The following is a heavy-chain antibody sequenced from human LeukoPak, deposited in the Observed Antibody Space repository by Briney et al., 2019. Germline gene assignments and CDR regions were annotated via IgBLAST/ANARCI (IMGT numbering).Heavy chain of an antibody. J-gene: IGHJ4*02. Sequence: GASVKVSCKASGYTFTGYYMHWVRQAPGQGLEWMGWINPNSGGTNYAQKFQGRDTMTRDTSISTAYMELSRLRSDDTAVYYCARPINIAAAGTPFDYWGQGTLVTVSS. CDR1: GYTFTGYY. V-gene: IGHV1-2*02. D-gene: IGHD6-13*01. CDR2: INPNSGGT. CDR3: ARPINIAAAGTPFDY.